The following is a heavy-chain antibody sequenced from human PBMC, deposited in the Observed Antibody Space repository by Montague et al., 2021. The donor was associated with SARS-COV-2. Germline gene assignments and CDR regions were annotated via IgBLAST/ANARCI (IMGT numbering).Heavy chain of an antibody. D-gene: IGHD3-3*01. CDR2: INHSGST. V-gene: IGHV4-34*01. CDR1: GGSFSGYY. Sequence: SETLSLTCAVYGGSFSGYYWSWIRQPPGKGLEWIGEINHSGSTNYNPSLKSRATISVDTSKNQFSLKLSSVTAADTAVYYCARGGVTLFGVVITGKGLFRYWGQGTLVTVSS. J-gene: IGHJ4*02. CDR3: ARGGVTLFGVVITGKGLFRY.